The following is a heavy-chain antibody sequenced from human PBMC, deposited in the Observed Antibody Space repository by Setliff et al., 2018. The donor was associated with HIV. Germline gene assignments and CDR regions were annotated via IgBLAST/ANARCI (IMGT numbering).Heavy chain of an antibody. CDR3: AREAPGGCFDY. CDR1: GFTFSNYA. CDR2: IWYDGSNK. J-gene: IGHJ4*02. V-gene: IGHV3-33*08. Sequence: PGGSLRLSCAASGFTFSNYAMHWVRQAPGKGLEWVAVIWYDGSNKYYADSVKGRFTISRDNSKNTLYLQMNSLRAEDTAVYYCAREAPGGCFDYWGQGTLVTVSS.